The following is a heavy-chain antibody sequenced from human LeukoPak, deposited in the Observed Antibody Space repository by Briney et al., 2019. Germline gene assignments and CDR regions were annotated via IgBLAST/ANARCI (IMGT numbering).Heavy chain of an antibody. V-gene: IGHV4-39*01. D-gene: IGHD1-26*01. J-gene: IGHJ2*01. CDR2: IYYGGSA. CDR1: GGSIISGRYY. CDR3: ARSNSGSSRYWYFGL. Sequence: SETLSLTCTVSGGSIISGRYYWGLIRQPPGKGLECIGSIYYGGSAYYNPSLKSRVTISVDTPKNQFPLKLSSVTAADTALYYCARSNSGSSRYWYFGLWGRGTLVTVSS.